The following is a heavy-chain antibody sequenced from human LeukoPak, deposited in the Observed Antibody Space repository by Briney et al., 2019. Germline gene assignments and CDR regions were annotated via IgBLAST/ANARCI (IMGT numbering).Heavy chain of an antibody. D-gene: IGHD6-19*01. CDR2: IYYSGST. CDR3: ARRTQWLVKAYYYYGMDV. J-gene: IGHJ6*02. CDR1: GGSISSSSYY. Sequence: SETLSLTCTVSGGSISSSSYYWGWTRQPPGKGLVWNGSIYYSGSTYYNPSLKSRVTISVDTSKNQFSLKLSSVTAADTAVYYCARRTQWLVKAYYYYGMDVWGQGTTVTVSS. V-gene: IGHV4-39*07.